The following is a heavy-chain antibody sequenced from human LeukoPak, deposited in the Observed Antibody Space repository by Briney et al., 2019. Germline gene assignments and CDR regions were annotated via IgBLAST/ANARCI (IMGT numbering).Heavy chain of an antibody. D-gene: IGHD6-6*01. CDR2: INHSGST. V-gene: IGHV4-34*01. J-gene: IGHJ4*02. Sequence: PSETLSLTCAVYGGSFSGYYWSWIRQPPGKGLEWIGEINHSGSTNYNPSLKSRVTISVDTSKNQFSLKLSSVTAADTAVYYCARALSGTYSSSLADYWGQGTLVTVSS. CDR3: ARALSGTYSSSLADY. CDR1: GGSFSGYY.